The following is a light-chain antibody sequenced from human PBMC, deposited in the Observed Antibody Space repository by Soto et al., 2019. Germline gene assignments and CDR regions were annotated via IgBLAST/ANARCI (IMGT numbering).Light chain of an antibody. V-gene: IGKV1-8*01. CDR2: AAS. CDR1: QGISSY. Sequence: AILITQSPSSFSSSTGDRVTITFLASQGISSYLAWYQQKPGKAPKLLIYAASTLQSGVPSRFSGSGSGTDFTLTISCLQSEDFATYYCQQYYSYPITFGQGTRLEIK. CDR3: QQYYSYPIT. J-gene: IGKJ5*01.